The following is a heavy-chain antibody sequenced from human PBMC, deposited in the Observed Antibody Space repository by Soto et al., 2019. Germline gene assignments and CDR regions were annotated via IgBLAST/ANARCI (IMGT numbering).Heavy chain of an antibody. D-gene: IGHD3-22*01. CDR3: ARQPYDSSGYYYGT. J-gene: IGHJ5*02. V-gene: IGHV4-39*01. CDR2: MYYSGNT. CDR1: GGSSSSSSYY. Sequence: QLRLQESGPGLVKPSETLSLTCTVSGGSSSSSSYYWAWIRQPPGKGLEWIGSMYYSGNTYYNPSLKSRVTVPVDTYNNHFSVKLSSVTAADTDMYYCARQPYDSSGYYYGTWGQGTPVTVSS.